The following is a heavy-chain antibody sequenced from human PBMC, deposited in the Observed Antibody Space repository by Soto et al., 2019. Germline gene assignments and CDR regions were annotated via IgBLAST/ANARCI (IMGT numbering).Heavy chain of an antibody. Sequence: AVSGGSISSSNWWSWVRQPPGKGLEWIGEIYHSGSTNYNPSLKSRVTISVDKSKNQFSLKLSSVTAADTAVYYCASSFSTVTTRLYYYYGMDVWGQGTTVTVSS. CDR3: ASSFSTVTTRLYYYYGMDV. CDR1: GGSISSSNW. D-gene: IGHD4-17*01. CDR2: IYHSGST. V-gene: IGHV4-4*02. J-gene: IGHJ6*02.